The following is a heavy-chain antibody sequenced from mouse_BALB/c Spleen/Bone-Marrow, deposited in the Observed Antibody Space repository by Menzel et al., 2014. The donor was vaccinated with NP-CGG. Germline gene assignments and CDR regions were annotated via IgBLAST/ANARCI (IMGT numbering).Heavy chain of an antibody. J-gene: IGHJ4*01. D-gene: IGHD2-13*01. V-gene: IGHV1-84*02. CDR2: IYPGSGNT. Sequence: VQLQQSGPDLVKPGASVKISCKASGYTFSEYYINWVKQKPGQGLEWIGWIYPGSGNTKYNENFKGKATLTVDTSSSTAYMQLSSLTSEDTAVYFCAKDXGYXDVMDYWGQGTSVTVSS. CDR1: GYTFSEYY. CDR3: AKDXGYXDVMDY.